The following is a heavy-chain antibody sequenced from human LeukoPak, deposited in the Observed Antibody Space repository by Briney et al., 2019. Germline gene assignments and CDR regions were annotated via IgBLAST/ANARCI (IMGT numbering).Heavy chain of an antibody. CDR1: GFTFDDYA. CDR3: ARGATDTTRWFDP. Sequence: PGGSLRLSCAASGFTFDDYAMHWVRQAPGKGLEWVSGISWNSGSIGYADSVKGRFTISRDNAKNSLYLQMNGLRADDTAAYYCARGATDTTRWFDPWGQGTLVTVSS. CDR2: ISWNSGSI. J-gene: IGHJ5*02. V-gene: IGHV3-9*01. D-gene: IGHD1-7*01.